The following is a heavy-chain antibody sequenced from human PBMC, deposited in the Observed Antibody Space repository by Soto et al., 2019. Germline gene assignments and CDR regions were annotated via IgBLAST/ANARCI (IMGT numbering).Heavy chain of an antibody. D-gene: IGHD3-22*01. V-gene: IGHV3-30*18. CDR3: AKVASDYDSSGLNSDY. CDR1: GFTFSSYG. J-gene: IGHJ4*02. Sequence: GGSLRLSCAASGFTFSSYGMHWVRQAPGKGLEWVAVISYDGSNKYYADSVKGRFTISRDNSKNTLYLQMNSLRAEDTAVYYCAKVASDYDSSGLNSDYWGQGTLVTVSS. CDR2: ISYDGSNK.